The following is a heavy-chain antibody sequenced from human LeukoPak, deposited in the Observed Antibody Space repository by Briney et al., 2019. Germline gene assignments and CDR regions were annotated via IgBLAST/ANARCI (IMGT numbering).Heavy chain of an antibody. CDR3: ARGDSSGSACYFDY. D-gene: IGHD3-22*01. V-gene: IGHV4-34*01. Sequence: SETLSLTCAVSGYSISSGYYWSWIRQPPGKGLEWIGEINHSGSTNYNPSLKSRVTISVDTSKNQFSLKLSSVTAADTAVYYCARGDSSGSACYFDYWGQGTLVTVSS. CDR2: INHSGST. CDR1: GYSISSGYY. J-gene: IGHJ4*02.